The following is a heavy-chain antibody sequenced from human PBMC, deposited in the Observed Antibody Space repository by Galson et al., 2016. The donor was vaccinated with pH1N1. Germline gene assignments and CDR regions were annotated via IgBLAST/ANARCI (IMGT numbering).Heavy chain of an antibody. CDR2: IDPSNGGT. V-gene: IGHV1-46*03. CDR3: IRDLGGLCDV. Sequence: SVKVSCKASGYIFTSDYFHWVRQAPGQGLEWMGVIDPSNGGTTFAQKLQILVTMTRDTSTSTVYMELRGLKSEDTAVYYCIRDLGGLCDVWGQGTLVTVPS. CDR1: GYIFTSDY. D-gene: IGHD3-16*01. J-gene: IGHJ4*02.